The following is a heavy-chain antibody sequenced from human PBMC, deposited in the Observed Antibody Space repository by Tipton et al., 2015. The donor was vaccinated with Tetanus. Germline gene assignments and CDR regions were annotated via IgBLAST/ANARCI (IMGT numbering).Heavy chain of an antibody. Sequence: TLSLTCTVSGGSISSYYWGWIRQPPGKGLEWVGNIYYSGGAYYKSSLKSRTTISVDASKNQFSLRLTSVTAADTAVYYCARQTLHYYYMDVWGKGTTVTVSS. J-gene: IGHJ6*03. CDR2: IYYSGGA. V-gene: IGHV4-39*01. D-gene: IGHD3-10*01. CDR1: GGSISSYY. CDR3: ARQTLHYYYMDV.